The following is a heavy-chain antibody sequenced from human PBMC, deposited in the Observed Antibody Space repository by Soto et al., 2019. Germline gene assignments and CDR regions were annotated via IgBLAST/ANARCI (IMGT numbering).Heavy chain of an antibody. J-gene: IGHJ4*02. CDR3: AKVAYYYDSSGYYRDY. CDR1: GFTFSSYA. CDR2: ISGSGGST. D-gene: IGHD3-22*01. Sequence: EVQLLESGGGLVQPGGSLRLSYAASGFTFSSYAMSWVRQAPGKGLEWVSAISGSGGSTYYADSVKGRFTISRDNSKNTLYLQMNSLRAEDTAVYYCAKVAYYYDSSGYYRDYWCQGTLVTVAS. V-gene: IGHV3-23*01.